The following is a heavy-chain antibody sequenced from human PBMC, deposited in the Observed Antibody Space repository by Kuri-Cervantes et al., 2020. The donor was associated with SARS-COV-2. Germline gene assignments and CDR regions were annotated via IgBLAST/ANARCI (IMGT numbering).Heavy chain of an antibody. V-gene: IGHV3-30-3*01. CDR1: GFTFSSFA. D-gene: IGHD2-21*01. J-gene: IGHJ4*02. CDR2: ISYDGNNT. CDR3: ARDRVGVHDC. Sequence: GESLKISCAASGFTFSSFAIHWVRQAPGKGLEWVAIISYDGNNTYYADSVKGRFTISRDSSRNTLYLQMNSLRTEDTAIYYCARDRVGVHDCWGQGTLVTVSS.